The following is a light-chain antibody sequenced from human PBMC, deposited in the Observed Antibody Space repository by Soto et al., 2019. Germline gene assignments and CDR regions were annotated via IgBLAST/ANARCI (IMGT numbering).Light chain of an antibody. J-gene: IGKJ5*01. CDR3: QQYGSSPIT. Sequence: EIVMRQSPATLSVSPGEGATLSCRASQSVSSKLAWYQQKPGQAPRLLIYGASSRATGIPDRFSGSGSGTDFTLTISRLEPEDFAVYYCQQYGSSPITFGQGTRLEIK. CDR1: QSVSSK. CDR2: GAS. V-gene: IGKV3-20*01.